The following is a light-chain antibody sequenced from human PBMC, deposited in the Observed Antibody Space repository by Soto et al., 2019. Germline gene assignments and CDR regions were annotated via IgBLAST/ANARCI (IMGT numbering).Light chain of an antibody. V-gene: IGLV2-8*01. CDR3: ASYAGSDNFV. CDR2: AVN. Sequence: SALTQPPSASGSPGQSVTISCTGTSSDVGGYNYVSWYQQHPGKAPKLMIYAVNKRPSGVPDRFSGSKSGNTASLTVSGLQAEDEADYYCASYAGSDNFVFGTGTKVTVL. CDR1: SSDVGGYNY. J-gene: IGLJ1*01.